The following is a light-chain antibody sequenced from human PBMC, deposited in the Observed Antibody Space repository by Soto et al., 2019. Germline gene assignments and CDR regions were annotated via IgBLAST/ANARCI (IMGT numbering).Light chain of an antibody. CDR2: GAS. V-gene: IGKV3-15*01. CDR3: QQYNNWPPFT. J-gene: IGKJ5*01. CDR1: QSVSNN. Sequence: ELGMTQSPVTLSVSPGERATLSCSASQSVSNNLAWYQQKPGQAPSLLIYGASTRATGIPARFSGSGSGTEFTLTISSLQSEDFAVYYCQQYNNWPPFTFGQGTRLEIK.